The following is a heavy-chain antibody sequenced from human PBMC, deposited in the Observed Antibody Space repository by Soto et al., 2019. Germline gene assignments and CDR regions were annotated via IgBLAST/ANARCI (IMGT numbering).Heavy chain of an antibody. V-gene: IGHV3-9*01. Sequence: GGSLRLSCAASGFTFDDYAMHWVRQAPGKGLEWVSGISWNSGSIGYADSVKGRFTISRDNAKNSLYLQMNSLRAEDTALYYCAKESSSPFYYYYGMDVWGQGTTVTVSS. CDR2: ISWNSGSI. D-gene: IGHD6-19*01. J-gene: IGHJ6*02. CDR3: AKESSSPFYYYYGMDV. CDR1: GFTFDDYA.